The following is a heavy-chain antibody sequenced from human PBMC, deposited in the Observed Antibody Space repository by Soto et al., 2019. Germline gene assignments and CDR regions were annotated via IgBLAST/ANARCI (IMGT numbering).Heavy chain of an antibody. D-gene: IGHD2-15*01. CDR3: ARGVAI. CDR1: GGSISSGGYF. J-gene: IGHJ3*02. CDR2: IYYSGST. Sequence: QVQLQESGPGLVQPSQTLSLTCTVSGGSISSGGYFWSWIRQHPGKGLEWIGSIYYSGSTYCNPSLKSRITMSVDTSKNQFSLKLSSVTAGDTAVYYCARGVAIWGQGTMVPVSS. V-gene: IGHV4-31*03.